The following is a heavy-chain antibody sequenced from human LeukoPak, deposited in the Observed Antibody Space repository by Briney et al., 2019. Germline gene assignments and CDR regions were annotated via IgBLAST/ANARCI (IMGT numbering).Heavy chain of an antibody. J-gene: IGHJ4*02. CDR1: GFTFSSYA. Sequence: GGSLRLSCAASGFTFSSYAMHWVRQAPGEGLEWVAVISYDGSNKYYADSVKGRFTISRDNSKNTLYLQMNSLRAADTAVYYCARVRWELLLIDYWGQGTLVTVSS. CDR2: ISYDGSNK. CDR3: ARVRWELLLIDY. D-gene: IGHD2-15*01. V-gene: IGHV3-30-3*01.